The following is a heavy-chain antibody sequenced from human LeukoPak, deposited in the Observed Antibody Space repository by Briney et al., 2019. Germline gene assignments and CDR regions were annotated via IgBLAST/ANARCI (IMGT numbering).Heavy chain of an antibody. Sequence: PSETLSLTCAVYGGSFSGYYWSWIRQPPGKGLEWIGYIYYSGSTYYNPSLKSRVTISVDTSKNQFSLKLSSVTAADTAVYYCARDESAFGATYYYYGMDVWGQGTTVTVSS. CDR2: IYYSGST. J-gene: IGHJ6*02. D-gene: IGHD3-3*01. V-gene: IGHV4-34*01. CDR3: ARDESAFGATYYYYGMDV. CDR1: GGSFSGYY.